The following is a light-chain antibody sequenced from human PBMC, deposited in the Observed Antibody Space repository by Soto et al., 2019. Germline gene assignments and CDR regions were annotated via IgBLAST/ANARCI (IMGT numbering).Light chain of an antibody. Sequence: EIVMTQSPATLSVSPGERATLSCRASKSVSSNLAWYQQKPGLAPRLLIYGASTRATGIPARFSGSGSGTQFTLTISSLQSEDFAVYYCQQYDNWPFTFGPGTKVDIK. CDR3: QQYDNWPFT. V-gene: IGKV3-15*01. CDR1: KSVSSN. CDR2: GAS. J-gene: IGKJ3*01.